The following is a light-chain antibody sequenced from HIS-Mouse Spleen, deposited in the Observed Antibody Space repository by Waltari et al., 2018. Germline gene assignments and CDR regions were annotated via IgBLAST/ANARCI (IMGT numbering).Light chain of an antibody. CDR1: SSDVGRYNL. CDR3: CSYAGSSTWV. V-gene: IGLV2-23*01. CDR2: EGS. J-gene: IGLJ3*02. Sequence: QSALTQPASVSGSPGQSITISCTGTSSDVGRYNLVSWYQQHPGKAPKLLIDEGSKRPSGVSNRFSGSTSGNTASLTISGLQAEDEADYYCCSYAGSSTWVFGGGTKLTVL.